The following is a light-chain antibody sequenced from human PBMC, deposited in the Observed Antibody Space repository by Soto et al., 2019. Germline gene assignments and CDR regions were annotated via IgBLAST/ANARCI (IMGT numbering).Light chain of an antibody. CDR1: SSHIGSNT. Sequence: QSVLTQPPSASGTPGQRVTLSCSGSSSHIGSNTVNWYQQLPGTAPKLLFYSNNQRPSGVPDRFSGSKSGTSASLAISGLQSEDEADYYCAAWDDSLNGRYVFGTGTKLTVL. CDR3: AAWDDSLNGRYV. V-gene: IGLV1-44*01. CDR2: SNN. J-gene: IGLJ1*01.